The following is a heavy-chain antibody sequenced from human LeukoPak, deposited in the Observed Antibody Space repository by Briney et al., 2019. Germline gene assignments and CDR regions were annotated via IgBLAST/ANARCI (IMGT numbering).Heavy chain of an antibody. D-gene: IGHD4-17*01. CDR1: GITFNTYT. J-gene: IGHJ6*03. Sequence: GGSLRLSCAASGITFNTYTMNWVRQAPGKGLEWVSSISSSSYIYYAASVKGRFTISRDNAKNSLYLLMNSLRAEDTAVYYCARVANDYGDYGPISYDYYYIDVWGKGTTVTVSS. CDR3: ARVANDYGDYGPISYDYYYIDV. V-gene: IGHV3-21*01. CDR2: ISSSSYI.